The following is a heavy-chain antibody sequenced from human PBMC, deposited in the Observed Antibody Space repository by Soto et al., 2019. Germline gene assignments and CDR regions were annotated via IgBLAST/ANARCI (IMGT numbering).Heavy chain of an antibody. D-gene: IGHD3-16*01. J-gene: IGHJ3*02. V-gene: IGHV1-3*05. CDR3: ARSPTFGGFDI. Sequence: QVQLVQSGAEEKKPGASVKVSCKASGYTFTSYAMHWVRQAPGQRLEWMGWINAGNVNTKYSQKFQGRVTITRDTSASTAYMELSSLRSEDTAVYYCARSPTFGGFDIWGQGTMVTVSS. CDR1: GYTFTSYA. CDR2: INAGNVNT.